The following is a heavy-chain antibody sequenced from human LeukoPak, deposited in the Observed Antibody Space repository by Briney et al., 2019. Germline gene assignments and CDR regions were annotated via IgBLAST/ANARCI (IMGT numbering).Heavy chain of an antibody. D-gene: IGHD4/OR15-4a*01. V-gene: IGHV3-30*18. Sequence: PGGSLRLSCAASGFTFSSFGMHWVRQAPGKGLEWVALISYDGSNNYYADSVKGRFTISRDNSKNTLYLQMNSLRAEDTALYFCANEVRPNDYWGRGTLVTVSS. J-gene: IGHJ4*02. CDR3: ANEVRPNDY. CDR1: GFTFSSFG. CDR2: ISYDGSNN.